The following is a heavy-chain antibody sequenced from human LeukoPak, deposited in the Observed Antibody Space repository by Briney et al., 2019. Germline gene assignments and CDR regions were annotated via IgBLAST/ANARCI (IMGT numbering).Heavy chain of an antibody. Sequence: GGSLRLSCAASGFAVSSNYMSWVRQAPGEGLEWVSIIFSGGGAYYADSVKGRFTISRDSSKNTLYLQMNSLRAEDTAVYYCARARGREEYSDPWGQGTLVTVSS. CDR2: IFSGGGA. J-gene: IGHJ5*02. D-gene: IGHD6-6*01. V-gene: IGHV3-53*01. CDR1: GFAVSSNY. CDR3: ARARGREEYSDP.